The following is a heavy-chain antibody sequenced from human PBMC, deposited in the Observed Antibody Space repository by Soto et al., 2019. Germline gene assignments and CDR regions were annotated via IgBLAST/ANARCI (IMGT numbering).Heavy chain of an antibody. CDR3: ARLKKWIQLWQPICFEY. J-gene: IGHJ4*02. Sequence: GGSLKISCKGSGYSFTSYWIGWVRQMPGKGLEWMGIIYPGDSDTRYSPSFQGQVTISADKSISTAYLQWSSLKASDTAMYYCARLKKWIQLWQPICFEYWGQGTLVTVSS. V-gene: IGHV5-51*01. D-gene: IGHD5-18*01. CDR2: IYPGDSDT. CDR1: GYSFTSYW.